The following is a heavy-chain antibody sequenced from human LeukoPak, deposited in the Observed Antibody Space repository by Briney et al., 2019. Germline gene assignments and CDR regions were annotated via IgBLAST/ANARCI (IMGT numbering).Heavy chain of an antibody. V-gene: IGHV3-23*01. CDR3: AKEYSSSGYFDY. Sequence: PGGSLRLSCAASGFTFSTYAISWVRQAPGKGLEWVSAISGSGAKTYYADSVKGRSTITRDNSKNTLYLQMNSLRAEDTAVYYCAKEYSSSGYFDYWGQGTLVTVSS. J-gene: IGHJ4*02. CDR1: GFTFSTYA. D-gene: IGHD6-13*01. CDR2: ISGSGAKT.